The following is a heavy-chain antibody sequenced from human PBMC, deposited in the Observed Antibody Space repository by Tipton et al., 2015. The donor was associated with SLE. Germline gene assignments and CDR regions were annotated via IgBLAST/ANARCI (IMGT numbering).Heavy chain of an antibody. CDR3: ARGTLLSIYCSGGSCQYYFDY. CDR1: GFTFSSYG. CDR2: ISGSGGST. J-gene: IGHJ4*02. Sequence: LSLTCAASGFTFSSYGMSWVRQAPGKGLEWVSAISGSGGSTYYADSVKGRFTISRDNSKNTLYLQMNSLRAEDTAVYYCARGTLLSIYCSGGSCQYYFDYWGQGTLVTVSS. D-gene: IGHD2-15*01. V-gene: IGHV3-23*01.